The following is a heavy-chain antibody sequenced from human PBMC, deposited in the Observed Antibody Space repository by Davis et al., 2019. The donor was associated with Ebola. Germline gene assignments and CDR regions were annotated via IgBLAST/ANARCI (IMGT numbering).Heavy chain of an antibody. CDR3: ARGVASIFGVA. D-gene: IGHD3-3*01. CDR1: GFTVSSSY. Sequence: GSLRLSCAASGFTVSSSYMSWVRQTPGTGLEWVSALYSGGTTHYADSVKGRFTISRDNSKNTLYLQMSSLRADDTAFYYCARGVASIFGVAWGQGTLVTVSS. CDR2: LYSGGTT. J-gene: IGHJ5*02. V-gene: IGHV3-53*01.